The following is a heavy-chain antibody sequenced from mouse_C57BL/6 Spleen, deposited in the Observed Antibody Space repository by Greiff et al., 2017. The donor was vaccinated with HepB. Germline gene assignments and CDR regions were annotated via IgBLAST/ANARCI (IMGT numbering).Heavy chain of an antibody. CDR3: ARSGYYYGSSCAWFAY. D-gene: IGHD1-1*01. J-gene: IGHJ3*01. CDR2: ILPGSGST. V-gene: IGHV1-9*01. Sequence: VQLQQSGAELMKPGASVKLSCKATGYTFTGYWIEWVKQRPGHGLEWIGEILPGSGSTNYNEKFKGKATFTADTSSNTAYMQLSSLTTEDSAIYYCARSGYYYGSSCAWFAYWGQGTLVTVSA. CDR1: GYTFTGYW.